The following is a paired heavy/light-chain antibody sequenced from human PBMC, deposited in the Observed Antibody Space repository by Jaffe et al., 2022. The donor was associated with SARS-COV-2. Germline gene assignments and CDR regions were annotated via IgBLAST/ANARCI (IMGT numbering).Heavy chain of an antibody. J-gene: IGHJ6*02. CDR2: IYYSGST. Sequence: QVQLQESGPGLVKPSQTLSLTCTVSGGSISSGDYYWSWIRQPPGKGLEWIGYIYYSGSTYYNPSLKSRVTISVDTSKNQFSLKLSSVTAADTAVYYCARGGSIAAPAVPPYYYGMDVWGQGTTVTVSS. CDR1: GGSISSGDYY. CDR3: ARGGSIAAPAVPPYYYGMDV. V-gene: IGHV4-30-4*01. D-gene: IGHD6-6*01.
Light chain of an antibody. CDR1: QSVSSSY. J-gene: IGKJ2*01. Sequence: EIVLTQSPGTLSLSPGERATLSCRASQSVSSSYLAWYQQKPGQAPRLLIYGASSRATGIPDRFSGSGSGTDFTLTISRLEPEDFAVYYCQQYGSLYTFGQGTKLEIK. V-gene: IGKV3-20*01. CDR2: GAS. CDR3: QQYGSLYT.